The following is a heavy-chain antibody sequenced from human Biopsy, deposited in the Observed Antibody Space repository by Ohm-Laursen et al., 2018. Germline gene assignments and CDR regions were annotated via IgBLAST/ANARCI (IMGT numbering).Heavy chain of an antibody. V-gene: IGHV4-39*01. CDR2: IHYSGTT. CDR3: ARQGEWEHFADY. Sequence: TLSLTCSVSGASISSTTYYWGWIRQPPGKGLEWIGSIHYSGTTYYHASLRSRATISVDKSKNQFSLKLTSVTAAETAVYYCARQGEWEHFADYWGQGTLVSVSS. D-gene: IGHD1-26*01. J-gene: IGHJ4*02. CDR1: GASISSTTYY.